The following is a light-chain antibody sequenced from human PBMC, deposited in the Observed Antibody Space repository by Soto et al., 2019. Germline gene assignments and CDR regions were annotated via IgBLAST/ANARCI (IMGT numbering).Light chain of an antibody. CDR2: DVS. J-gene: IGLJ1*01. CDR1: SSDVGGYNY. Sequence: QSVLTQPHSVSGSPGQSVTISCTGTSSDVGGYNYVSWYQQHPGKAPKLMIYDVSKRPSGVPDRFSGSKSGNTASLTISGLQAEEEADYYCCSYAGSYTWGFGTGTKLTVL. CDR3: CSYAGSYTWG. V-gene: IGLV2-11*01.